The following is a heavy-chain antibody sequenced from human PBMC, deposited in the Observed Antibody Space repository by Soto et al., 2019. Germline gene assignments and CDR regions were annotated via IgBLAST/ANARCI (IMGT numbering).Heavy chain of an antibody. CDR1: GFTFSSYG. V-gene: IGHV3-23*01. CDR2: ISGSGGSR. CDR3: AKGKQQLDY. Sequence: GGSRRLSCAASGFTFSSYGMSWVRQAPGKGLEWVSAISGSGGSRYYADSVKGRFTISRDNSKNTLYLQMNSLRAEDTAVYYCAKGKQQLDYWGQGTLVTVSS. D-gene: IGHD6-13*01. J-gene: IGHJ4*02.